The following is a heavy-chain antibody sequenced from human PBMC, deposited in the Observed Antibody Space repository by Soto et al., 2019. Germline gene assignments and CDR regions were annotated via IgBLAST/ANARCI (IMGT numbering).Heavy chain of an antibody. D-gene: IGHD3-3*02. CDR1: GGAISAFY. V-gene: IGHV4-4*07. J-gene: IGHJ3*02. Sequence: QVQLQESGPGLVKPSETLSLTCTVSGGAISAFYWNCVRQSAGKGLEWIGRIYASGHTIYNPSLESRVTMSVDTSKHQFSLRLNSVTAADTAVYYCARSPSTSTIGTFDIWGQGTMVTVSS. CDR3: ARSPSTSTIGTFDI. CDR2: IYASGHT.